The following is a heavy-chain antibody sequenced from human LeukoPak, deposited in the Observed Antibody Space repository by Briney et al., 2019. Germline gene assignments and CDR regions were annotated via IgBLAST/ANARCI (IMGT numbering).Heavy chain of an antibody. D-gene: IGHD3-3*01. CDR3: ARGQRAHVEWSNYMDV. V-gene: IGHV3-20*04. CDR2: VNWNGGNT. Sequence: GGSLRLSCAASGFTFDDYAMSWVRQAPGKGLERVSGVNWNGGNTNYADSVKGRFTISRDNAENSLYLQMNSLRAEDTALYYCARGQRAHVEWSNYMDVWGKGTTVIVSS. J-gene: IGHJ6*03. CDR1: GFTFDDYA.